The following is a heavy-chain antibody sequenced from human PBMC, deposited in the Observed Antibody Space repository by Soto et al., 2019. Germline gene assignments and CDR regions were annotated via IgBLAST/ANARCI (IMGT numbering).Heavy chain of an antibody. D-gene: IGHD4-4*01. Sequence: ASVKVSCKASGYTFTGHYMHWVRQAPGQGLEWMGWINPNSGGTNYAQKFQGRVTMTRDTSISTAYMELSRLRSDDTAVYYCARSLTVTNNWFDPWGQGTLVTVSS. CDR2: INPNSGGT. CDR1: GYTFTGHY. J-gene: IGHJ5*02. V-gene: IGHV1-2*02. CDR3: ARSLTVTNNWFDP.